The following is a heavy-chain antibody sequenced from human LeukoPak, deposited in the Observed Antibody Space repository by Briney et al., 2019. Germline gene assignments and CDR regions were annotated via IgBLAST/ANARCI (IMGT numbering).Heavy chain of an antibody. D-gene: IGHD2-2*01. J-gene: IGHJ6*03. V-gene: IGHV3-23*01. Sequence: PGGSLRLSCAASGFTFSSYAMSWVRQAPGKGLEWVSAISGSGGSTYYADSVKGRFTISRDNSKNTLYLQMNSLRAEDTAVYYCARDVRCSSTSCYSYYYYYMDVWGKGTTVTVSS. CDR2: ISGSGGST. CDR1: GFTFSSYA. CDR3: ARDVRCSSTSCYSYYYYYMDV.